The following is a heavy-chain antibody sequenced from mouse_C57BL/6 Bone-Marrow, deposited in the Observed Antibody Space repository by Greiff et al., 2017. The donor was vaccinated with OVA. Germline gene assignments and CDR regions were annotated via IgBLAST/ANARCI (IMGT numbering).Heavy chain of an antibody. Sequence: QVQLQQSGPELVKPGASVKISCKASGYAFSSSWMNWVKQRPGKGLEWIGRIYPGDGDTNYNGKFKGKATLTADKSSSTAYMQLSSLTSEDSAVYFCARWGYEGYWGQGTTLTVSS. CDR1: GYAFSSSW. CDR3: ARWGYEGY. V-gene: IGHV1-82*01. CDR2: IYPGDGDT. J-gene: IGHJ2*01. D-gene: IGHD2-10*02.